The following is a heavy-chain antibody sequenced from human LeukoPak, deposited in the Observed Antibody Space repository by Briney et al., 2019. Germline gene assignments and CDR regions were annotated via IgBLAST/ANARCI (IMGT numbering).Heavy chain of an antibody. CDR3: TTLTTATKFDY. Sequence: GGSLRLSCAASGFSFSVYEWHCVRQAPGKGLEWISDISSSGTTTYYADSVKGRFTISRDNAKNSLYLQMNSLRAEDTAVYYCTTLTTATKFDYWGQGTLVTVSS. CDR2: ISSSGTTT. V-gene: IGHV3-48*03. J-gene: IGHJ4*02. D-gene: IGHD1-26*01. CDR1: GFSFSVYE.